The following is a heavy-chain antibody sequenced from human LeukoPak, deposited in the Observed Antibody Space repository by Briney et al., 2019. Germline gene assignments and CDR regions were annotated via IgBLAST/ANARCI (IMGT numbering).Heavy chain of an antibody. CDR3: AKVLYDSSGWDAFDI. D-gene: IGHD3-22*01. Sequence: GGSLRLSCAASGFTFDDYGMSWVRQAPGKGLEWVSGITWNSGYIAYADSVKGRFTISRDNAKNFLYLQMNSLRVEDTALYYCAKVLYDSSGWDAFDIWGQGTMVSVSS. V-gene: IGHV3-9*01. J-gene: IGHJ3*02. CDR1: GFTFDDYG. CDR2: ITWNSGYI.